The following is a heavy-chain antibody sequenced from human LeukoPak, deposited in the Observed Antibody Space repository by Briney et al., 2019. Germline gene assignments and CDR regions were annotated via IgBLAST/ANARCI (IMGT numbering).Heavy chain of an antibody. Sequence: GGSLRLSCAASGFTFGDYSMNWVRQAPGKGLEWVSTISSSSSYIYYAASVKGRFTISRDNAKNSLSLQMNSLRAEDTAVYYCARRVVVASIEDYNYSYMDVWGKGPRSPSP. CDR3: ARRVVVASIEDYNYSYMDV. CDR1: GFTFGDYS. D-gene: IGHD2-15*01. J-gene: IGHJ6*03. V-gene: IGHV3-21*01. CDR2: ISSSSSYI.